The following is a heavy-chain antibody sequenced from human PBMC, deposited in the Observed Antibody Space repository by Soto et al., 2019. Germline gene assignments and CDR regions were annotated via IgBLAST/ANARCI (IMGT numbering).Heavy chain of an antibody. CDR1: GRSISSYY. D-gene: IGHD3-22*01. V-gene: IGHV4-59*01. J-gene: IGHJ5*01. CDR3: ARDRYYDSTGYYDS. CDR2: IYYSGNT. Sequence: PSETLSLTCTVSGRSISSYYWSWIRQPPGKGLEWIGYIYYSGNTKYNTSLKSRVTISVDTSKNQFSLKLSSVSAADTAVYFCARDRYYDSTGYYDSWGHGTLVTVSS.